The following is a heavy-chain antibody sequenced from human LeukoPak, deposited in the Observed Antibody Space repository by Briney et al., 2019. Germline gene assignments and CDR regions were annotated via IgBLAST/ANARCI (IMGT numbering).Heavy chain of an antibody. CDR3: ARVEFSGYDYYYYYMDV. CDR1: GLIFHDYT. CDR2: ISSNGGST. D-gene: IGHD5-12*01. V-gene: IGHV3-64*01. J-gene: IGHJ6*03. Sequence: GGSLRLSCAASGLIFHDYTMHWVRQAPGKGLEYVSAISSNGGSTYYANSVKGRFTISRDNSKNTLYLQMGSLRAEDMAVYYCARVEFSGYDYYYYYMDVWGKGTTVTVSS.